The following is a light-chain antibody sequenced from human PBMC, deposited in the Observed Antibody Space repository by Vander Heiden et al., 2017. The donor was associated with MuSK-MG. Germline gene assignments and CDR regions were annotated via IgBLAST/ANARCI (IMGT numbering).Light chain of an antibody. Sequence: SYELTQPPSVSVAPGQTASITCSGDTVGAKCGCRYQQKPGQSPGMVLYQDSKPPSGITERFSGSNSRNTATLTIGGTQAVDEAYYYCQESDSSTVVFGGGTKLTVL. CDR2: QDS. J-gene: IGLJ3*02. V-gene: IGLV3-1*01. CDR1: TVGAKC. CDR3: QESDSSTVV.